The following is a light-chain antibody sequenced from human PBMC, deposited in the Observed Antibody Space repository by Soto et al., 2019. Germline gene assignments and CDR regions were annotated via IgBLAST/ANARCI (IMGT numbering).Light chain of an antibody. CDR2: KAS. CDR1: QTISSW. CDR3: QHYNSYSGA. Sequence: DIQMTQSPSTLSGAVGDSVTITCRASQTISSWLAWYQQKPGKAPKLLIYKASTFKSGVPSRFSGSGSETEFTLTISSLQSDDFATYYCQHYNSYSGAFGQGTKVELK. V-gene: IGKV1-5*03. J-gene: IGKJ1*01.